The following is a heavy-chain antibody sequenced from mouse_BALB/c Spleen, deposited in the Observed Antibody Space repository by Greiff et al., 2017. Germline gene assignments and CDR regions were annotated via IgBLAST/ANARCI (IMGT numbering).Heavy chain of an antibody. CDR2: INPYNDGT. D-gene: IGHD2-4*01. V-gene: IGHV1-14*01. CDR3: ARMGLRRPFDY. Sequence: VQLKESGPELVKPGASVKMSCKASGYTFTSYVMHWVKQKPGQGLEWIGYINPYNDGTKYNEKFKGKATLTSDKSSSTAYMELSSLTSEDSAVYYCARMGLRRPFDYWGQGTTLTVSS. CDR1: GYTFTSYV. J-gene: IGHJ2*01.